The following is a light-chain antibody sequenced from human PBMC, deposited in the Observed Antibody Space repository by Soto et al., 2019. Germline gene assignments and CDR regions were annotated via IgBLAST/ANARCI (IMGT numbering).Light chain of an antibody. CDR1: SSDVGGYNY. V-gene: IGLV2-14*01. Sequence: QSVPTQPASVSGSPGQSITISCTGTSSDVGGYNYVSWYQQHPGKAPKLMIYDVSNRPSGVSNRFSGSKSGNTASLTISGLQAEDEADYYCSSYTSSSTFFGTGTKLTVL. CDR2: DVS. J-gene: IGLJ1*01. CDR3: SSYTSSSTF.